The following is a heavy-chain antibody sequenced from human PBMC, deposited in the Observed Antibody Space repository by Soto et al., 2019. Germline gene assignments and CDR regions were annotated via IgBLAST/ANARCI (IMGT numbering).Heavy chain of an antibody. V-gene: IGHV3-7*01. CDR2: IKQDGSEK. J-gene: IGHJ2*01. Sequence: GGSLRLSCAASGFTFSNYWMSWVRQAPGKGLEWVANIKQDGSEKNYKDSVKGRLTISRDNAKNSLSLQMNSLRAEDTDVYYCARRATTSAGYFDLWGRGTLVTVSS. D-gene: IGHD1-26*01. CDR3: ARRATTSAGYFDL. CDR1: GFTFSNYW.